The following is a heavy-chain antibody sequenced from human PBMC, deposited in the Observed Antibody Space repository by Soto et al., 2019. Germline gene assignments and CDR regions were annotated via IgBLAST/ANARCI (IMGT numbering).Heavy chain of an antibody. CDR3: AKLSRTMIVVVSDAFDI. D-gene: IGHD3-22*01. Sequence: GGSLRLSCAASGFTFSSYAMSWVRQAPGKGLEWVSAISGSGGSTYYADSVKGRFTISRDNSKNTLYLQMNSLRAEDTAVYYCAKLSRTMIVVVSDAFDIWGQGTMVTVSS. J-gene: IGHJ3*02. V-gene: IGHV3-23*01. CDR2: ISGSGGST. CDR1: GFTFSSYA.